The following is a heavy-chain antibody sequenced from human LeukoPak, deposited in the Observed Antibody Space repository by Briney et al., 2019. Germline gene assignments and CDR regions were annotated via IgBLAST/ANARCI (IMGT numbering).Heavy chain of an antibody. D-gene: IGHD1-26*01. CDR2: IYYSGST. V-gene: IGHV4-39*01. J-gene: IGHJ3*02. Sequence: PSETLSLTCTVSGGSISSSTYDWGWIRQPPGKGLEWIGSIYYSGSTYYNPSLKSRVTISVDTSKNQFSLKLNSVTAADTAVYYCATPYSGGYHGLDIWGQGTMVTVSS. CDR3: ATPYSGGYHGLDI. CDR1: GGSISSSTYD.